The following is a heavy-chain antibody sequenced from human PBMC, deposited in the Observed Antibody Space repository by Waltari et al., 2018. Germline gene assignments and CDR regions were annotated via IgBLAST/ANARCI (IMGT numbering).Heavy chain of an antibody. D-gene: IGHD2-2*02. J-gene: IGHJ4*02. CDR2: IIPIFGTA. Sequence: QVQLVQSGAEVKKPGSSVKVSCKDSGGTFSSYAISWVRQAPGQGLEWMGGIIPIFGTANYAQKFQGRVTITADESTSTAYMELSSLRSEDTAVYYCARDIYCSSTSCYTEGYFDYWGQGTLVTVSS. V-gene: IGHV1-69*01. CDR1: GGTFSSYA. CDR3: ARDIYCSSTSCYTEGYFDY.